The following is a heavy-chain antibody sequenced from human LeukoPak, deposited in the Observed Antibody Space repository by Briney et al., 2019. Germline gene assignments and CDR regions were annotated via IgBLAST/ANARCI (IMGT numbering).Heavy chain of an antibody. V-gene: IGHV4-31*03. CDR1: GGSISSGGYY. Sequence: PSETLSLTCTVSGGSISSGGYYWSWIRQHPGKGLEWIGYIYYSGSTYYNPSLKNRVTISVDTSKNQFSLKLSSVTAADTAVYYCARGVGGPIDYWGQGTLVTVSS. D-gene: IGHD3-16*01. CDR3: ARGVGGPIDY. CDR2: IYYSGST. J-gene: IGHJ4*02.